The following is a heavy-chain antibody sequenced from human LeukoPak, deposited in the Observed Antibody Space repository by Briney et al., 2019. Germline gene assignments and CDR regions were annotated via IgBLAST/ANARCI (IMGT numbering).Heavy chain of an antibody. CDR3: ARGPYSYDSSGAFDI. J-gene: IGHJ3*02. CDR2: IYTSGST. Sequence: SETLSLTCTVSGGSIRSSSYYWGWIRQPAGKGLEWIGRIYTSGSTNYNPSLKSRVTISVDTSKNQFSLKLSSVTAADTAVYYCARGPYSYDSSGAFDIWGQGTMVTVSS. D-gene: IGHD3-22*01. V-gene: IGHV4-61*02. CDR1: GGSIRSSSYY.